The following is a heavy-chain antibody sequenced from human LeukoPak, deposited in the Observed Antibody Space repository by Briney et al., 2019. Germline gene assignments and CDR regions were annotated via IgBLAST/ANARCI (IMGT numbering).Heavy chain of an antibody. CDR3: ARVSVATTTGY. D-gene: IGHD5-24*01. CDR1: GFTFSSYW. J-gene: IGHJ4*02. CDR2: IGTSSSTI. V-gene: IGHV3-48*01. Sequence: GGSLRISCAASGFTFSSYWMSWVRQAPGKGLEWVSNIGTSSSTIYYADSVKGRFTISRDNAKNSLYLQLNSLRAEDTAVYYCARVSVATTTGYWGQGTLVTVSS.